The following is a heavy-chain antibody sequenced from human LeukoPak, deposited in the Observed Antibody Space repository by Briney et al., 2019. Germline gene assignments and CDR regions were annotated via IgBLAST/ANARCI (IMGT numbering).Heavy chain of an antibody. CDR3: ARGATPYDYGGNSVY. D-gene: IGHD4-23*01. Sequence: PGGSLRLSCAASGFTFSSYAMSWVRQAPGKGLEWVSTISGSGGSTYYADSVKGRFTISRDNSKNTLYLQMSSLRADDTAIYYCARGATPYDYGGNSVYWGQGTLVTVSS. V-gene: IGHV3-23*01. CDR1: GFTFSSYA. CDR2: ISGSGGST. J-gene: IGHJ4*02.